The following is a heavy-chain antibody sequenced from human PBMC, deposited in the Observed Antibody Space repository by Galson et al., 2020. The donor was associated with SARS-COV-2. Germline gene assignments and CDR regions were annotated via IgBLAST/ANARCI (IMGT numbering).Heavy chain of an antibody. CDR1: GFTFSNAW. CDR3: TTGYRPPGGDIVVVPAAQFYYYYGMDV. V-gene: IGHV3-15*01. Sequence: GGSLRLSCAASGFTFSNAWMSWVRQAPGKGLEWVGRIKSKTDGGTTDYAAPVKGRFTISRDDSKNTLYLQMNSLKTEDTAVYYCTTGYRPPGGDIVVVPAAQFYYYYGMDVWGQGTTVTVSS. CDR2: IKSKTDGGTT. J-gene: IGHJ6*02. D-gene: IGHD2-2*01.